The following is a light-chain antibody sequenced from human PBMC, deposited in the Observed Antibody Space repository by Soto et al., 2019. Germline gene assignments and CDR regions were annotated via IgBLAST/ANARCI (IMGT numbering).Light chain of an antibody. CDR1: QPISSHNY. Sequence: EIVLAESPGTLSLSPGERATLSCRASQPISSHNYLAWYQQKPGQAPRLLIYDASSRATGIPDRFSGGGSGTDFTLTISRLEPEDFAVYYCQQFSSYPLTFGGGTKVDI. V-gene: IGKV3-20*01. CDR2: DAS. CDR3: QQFSSYPLT. J-gene: IGKJ4*01.